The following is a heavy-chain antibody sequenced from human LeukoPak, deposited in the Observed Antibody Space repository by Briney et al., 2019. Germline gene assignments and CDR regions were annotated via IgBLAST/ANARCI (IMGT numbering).Heavy chain of an antibody. D-gene: IGHD6-19*01. Sequence: SETLSLTCTVSGGSISSYYWSWIRQPPGKGLEWIGYIYYSGSTNYNPSLKSRVTIPVDTSKNQFSLKLSSVTAADTAVYYCARLRRGIAVFYYYYMDVWGKGTTVTISS. CDR2: IYYSGST. CDR1: GGSISSYY. J-gene: IGHJ6*03. V-gene: IGHV4-59*12. CDR3: ARLRRGIAVFYYYYMDV.